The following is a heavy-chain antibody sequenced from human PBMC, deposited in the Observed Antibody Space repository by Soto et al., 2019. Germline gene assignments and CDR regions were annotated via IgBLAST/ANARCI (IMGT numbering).Heavy chain of an antibody. D-gene: IGHD2-2*01. CDR1: GYTFTSYG. CDR2: ISAYNGNT. V-gene: IGHV1-18*01. J-gene: IGHJ3*02. CDR3: ARIKRRYCSSTSCADAFDI. Sequence: GASVKVSCKASGYTFTSYGISWVRQAPGQGLERMGWISAYNGNTNYAQKLQGRVTMTTDTSTSTAYMELRSMRSDDTAVYYCARIKRRYCSSTSCADAFDIWGQGTMVTVSS.